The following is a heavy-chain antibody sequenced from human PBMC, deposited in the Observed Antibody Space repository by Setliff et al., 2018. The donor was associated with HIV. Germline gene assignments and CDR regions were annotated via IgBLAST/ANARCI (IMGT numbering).Heavy chain of an antibody. V-gene: IGHV4-39*01. CDR1: GGSISSGSYY. CDR3: VTVVQDDLGVALFDY. Sequence: SETLSLTCSVSGGSISSGSYYWNWIRQPPGKGLEWIGEFSPTGSPTYNPSLESRVTTSVDTSKNQFSLKLSSVTAADTAIYYCVTVVQDDLGVALFDYWGQGTLVTVSS. D-gene: IGHD3-3*01. CDR2: FSPTGSP. J-gene: IGHJ4*02.